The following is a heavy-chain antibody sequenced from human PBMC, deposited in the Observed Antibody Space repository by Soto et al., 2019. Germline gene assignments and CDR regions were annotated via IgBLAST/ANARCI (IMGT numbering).Heavy chain of an antibody. Sequence: QVQLVQSGAEVKKPGSSVKVSCKASGGTFSRYAISWVRQAPGQGLEWMGGIIPIFGTANYAQKFQGRVTIDADASTSTAYMQLSSLTSEDTAVYYCARVRVRFLEWLGSEGWGQGTLVTVSS. CDR2: IIPIFGTA. D-gene: IGHD3-3*01. CDR1: GGTFSRYA. V-gene: IGHV1-69*12. CDR3: ARVRVRFLEWLGSEG. J-gene: IGHJ4*02.